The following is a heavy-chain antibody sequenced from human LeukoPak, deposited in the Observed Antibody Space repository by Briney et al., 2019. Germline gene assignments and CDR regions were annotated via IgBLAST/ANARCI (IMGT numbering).Heavy chain of an antibody. CDR3: ARTAARRFDY. J-gene: IGHJ4*02. CDR2: INPTGGST. Sequence: ASEKVSCKASGYTFIGYYMHWVRQAPGQGLEWMGIINPTGGSTTYAQKFQGRVTMTRDTSTSTVYMELSSLRSDDTAVYYCARTAARRFDYWGQGTLVTVSS. D-gene: IGHD6-6*01. V-gene: IGHV1-46*01. CDR1: GYTFIGYY.